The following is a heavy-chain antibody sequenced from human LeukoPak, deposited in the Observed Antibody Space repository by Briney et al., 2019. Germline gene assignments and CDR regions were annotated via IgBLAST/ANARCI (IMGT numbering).Heavy chain of an antibody. J-gene: IGHJ4*02. V-gene: IGHV4-39*01. CDR2: NYYSGST. CDR1: GGSISSSSYY. D-gene: IGHD4-17*01. CDR3: ARRTVTTDY. Sequence: SETLSLTCTVSGGSISSSSYYWGWIRQPPGKGLEWIGSNYYSGSTYYNPSLKSRVTISVDTSKNQFSLKLSSVTAADTAVYYCARRTVTTDYWGQGTLVTVSS.